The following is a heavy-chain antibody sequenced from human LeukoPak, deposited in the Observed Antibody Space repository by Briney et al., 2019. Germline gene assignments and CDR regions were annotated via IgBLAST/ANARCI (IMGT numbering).Heavy chain of an antibody. D-gene: IGHD6-6*01. CDR2: ISAYNGNT. CDR1: GYTLTSYG. V-gene: IGHV1-18*01. J-gene: IGHJ6*03. CDR3: ARDLVGIAARPYYYYYMDV. Sequence: ASVKVSCKASGYTLTSYGISWVRQAPGQGLEWMGWISAYNGNTNYAQKLQGRVTMTTDTSTSTAYMELRSLRSDDTAVYYCARDLVGIAARPYYYYYMDVWGKGTTVTVSS.